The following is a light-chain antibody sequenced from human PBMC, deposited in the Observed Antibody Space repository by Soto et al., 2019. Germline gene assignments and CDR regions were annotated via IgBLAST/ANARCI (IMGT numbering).Light chain of an antibody. Sequence: EIVLTQSPGTLSFSPEERATLSCRASQSVSSSYLAWYQQKPGQAPSLLIYGASSRATGIPDRFSGSGSGTDFTLTISRLEPEDFAVYYCQQYGSSAGTFGQGTKVDIK. CDR1: QSVSSSY. CDR3: QQYGSSAGT. CDR2: GAS. V-gene: IGKV3-20*01. J-gene: IGKJ1*01.